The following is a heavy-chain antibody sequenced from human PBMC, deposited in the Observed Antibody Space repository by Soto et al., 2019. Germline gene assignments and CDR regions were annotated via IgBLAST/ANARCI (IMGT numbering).Heavy chain of an antibody. V-gene: IGHV3-30-3*01. J-gene: IGHJ4*02. Sequence: QVQLVESGGGVVQPGRSLRLSCAASGFTFSSYAMHWVRQAPGKGLEWVAVISYDGSNKYYADSVKGRFTISRDNSKNTLYLRMNILSGEDTAVYYCARDLNQWIVYYFDYWGQGTLVTVSS. CDR2: ISYDGSNK. CDR1: GFTFSSYA. D-gene: IGHD5-12*01. CDR3: ARDLNQWIVYYFDY.